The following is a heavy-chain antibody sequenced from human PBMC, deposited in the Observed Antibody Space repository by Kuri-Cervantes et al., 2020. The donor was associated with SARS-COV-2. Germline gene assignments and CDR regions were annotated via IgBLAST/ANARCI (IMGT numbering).Heavy chain of an antibody. Sequence: SETLSLTCTVSGGSISSSSYYWGWIRQPPGKGLEWIGSIYYSGSTYYNPSLKSRVTISVDTSKNQFSLKLSSVTAADTAVYYCARHVAGLGLTSSVPSWGRGTLVTVSS. CDR2: IYYSGST. D-gene: IGHD3-16*01. CDR1: GGSISSSSYY. CDR3: ARHVAGLGLTSSVPS. V-gene: IGHV4-39*01. J-gene: IGHJ5*02.